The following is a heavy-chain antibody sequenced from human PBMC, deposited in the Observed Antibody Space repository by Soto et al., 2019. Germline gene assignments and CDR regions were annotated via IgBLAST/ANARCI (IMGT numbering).Heavy chain of an antibody. Sequence: ASVKVSCKASGYTFIGYYMHWVRQAPGQGLEWMGWIKPNSGDTDYAQKFRGRVTLTRDTSISTAYMEINSLQTDDTAVYYCTRYYYASSGYYVYWGQGTLVTVSS. CDR1: GYTFIGYY. CDR2: IKPNSGDT. J-gene: IGHJ4*02. D-gene: IGHD3-22*01. V-gene: IGHV1-2*02. CDR3: TRYYYASSGYYVY.